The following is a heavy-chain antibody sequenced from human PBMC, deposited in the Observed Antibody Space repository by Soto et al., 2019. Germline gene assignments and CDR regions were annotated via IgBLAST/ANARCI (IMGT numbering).Heavy chain of an antibody. CDR1: GYTFTSYG. CDR3: ARDGIYDFWSGYSTQP. V-gene: IGHV1-18*01. D-gene: IGHD3-3*01. CDR2: ISAYNGNT. J-gene: IGHJ5*02. Sequence: ASVKVSCKASGYTFTSYGISWVRQAPGQGLEWMGWISAYNGNTNHAQKLQGRVTMTTDTSTSTAYMELRSLRSDDTAVYYCARDGIYDFWSGYSTQPWGQGTLVTVSS.